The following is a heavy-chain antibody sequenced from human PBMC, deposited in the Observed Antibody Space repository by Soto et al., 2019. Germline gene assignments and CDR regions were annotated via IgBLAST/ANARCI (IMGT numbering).Heavy chain of an antibody. D-gene: IGHD6-19*01. J-gene: IGHJ3*02. V-gene: IGHV1-2*04. Sequence: ASVKVSCKASGYIFTGYYMHWVRQAPGQGLEWMGWINPNSGGTNYAQKFQDWVTMTRDTSISTAYMELSRLRSDDTGIYYCARASGWYRVPFDIWGHGTMVTV. CDR2: INPNSGGT. CDR3: ARASGWYRVPFDI. CDR1: GYIFTGYY.